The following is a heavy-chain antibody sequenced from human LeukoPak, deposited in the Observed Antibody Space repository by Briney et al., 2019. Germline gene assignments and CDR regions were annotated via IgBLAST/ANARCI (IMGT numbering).Heavy chain of an antibody. CDR3: ARRWKWAYFDY. Sequence: PGRSLRLSCAASGFTFSSYAMHWVRQAPGKGLEWVAVISYDGSNKYYADSVKGRFTISRDTSKNTLYLQMNSLRAEDTAVYYCARRWKWAYFDYWGQGTLVTVSS. CDR1: GFTFSSYA. D-gene: IGHD1-26*01. J-gene: IGHJ4*02. V-gene: IGHV3-30-3*01. CDR2: ISYDGSNK.